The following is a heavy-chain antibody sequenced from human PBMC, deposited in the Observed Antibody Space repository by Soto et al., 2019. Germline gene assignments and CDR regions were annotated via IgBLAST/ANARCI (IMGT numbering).Heavy chain of an antibody. J-gene: IGHJ5*02. CDR3: AHRGSSGWYGNVWFDP. CDR2: IYWDDDK. D-gene: IGHD6-19*01. CDR1: GFSLSTSGVG. V-gene: IGHV2-5*02. Sequence: QITLKESGPTLVQPTQTLTLTCTFSGFSLSTSGVGVGWIRQPPGKALEWLALIYWDDDKRYSPSLKSRLTITEDSSKNQVVLTMTNMDPVDTATYYCAHRGSSGWYGNVWFDPWGQGTLVTVSS.